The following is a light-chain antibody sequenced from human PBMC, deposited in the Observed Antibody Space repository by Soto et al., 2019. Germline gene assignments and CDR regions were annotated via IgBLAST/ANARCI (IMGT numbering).Light chain of an antibody. V-gene: IGLV2-18*02. J-gene: IGLJ2*01. CDR2: EVS. CDR1: SSDVGSYNR. Sequence: QSALTQPPSVSGSPGQSVTISCTGTSSDVGSYNRVSWYQQPPGTAPKLMIYEVSNRPSGVPDRFSGSKSGNTASLTISGLQADYEAVYYCSSYTRTSPLVFGGGPNLTFL. CDR3: SSYTRTSPLV.